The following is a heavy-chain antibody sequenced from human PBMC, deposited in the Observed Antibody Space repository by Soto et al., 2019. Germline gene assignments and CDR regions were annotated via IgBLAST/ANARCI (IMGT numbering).Heavy chain of an antibody. D-gene: IGHD2-21*01. CDR3: TRGGSVIANKDLEH. J-gene: IGHJ1*01. CDR2: MSLDGNSR. Sequence: QVQLVESGGGVVQPGTSLRLSCAASGFAVSSYSVHWVRQAPGKGLEWVAAMSLDGNSRYFADSVKGRFTISRDTSKNTWSLQMNSLGPEDSAVYHCTRGGSVIANKDLEHWGKGTQVTVSS. CDR1: GFAVSSYS. V-gene: IGHV3-30-3*01.